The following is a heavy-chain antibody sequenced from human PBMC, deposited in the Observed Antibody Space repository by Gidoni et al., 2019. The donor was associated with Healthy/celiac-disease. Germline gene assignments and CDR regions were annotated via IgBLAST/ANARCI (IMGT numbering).Heavy chain of an antibody. D-gene: IGHD2-15*01. V-gene: IGHV3-21*01. Sequence: EVQLVESGGGLVKPGGSLSSSCAAAGFTCSSYSRNWVSQAPGMWLDLVSSISRSSSSIYYSDSVTGLLPISIDNAKNSLYLQMNSLRAEDTAVYYCAREGGVATPSWCWGQGTLVTVSS. CDR2: ISRSSSSI. CDR1: GFTCSSYS. CDR3: AREGGVATPSWC. J-gene: IGHJ4*02.